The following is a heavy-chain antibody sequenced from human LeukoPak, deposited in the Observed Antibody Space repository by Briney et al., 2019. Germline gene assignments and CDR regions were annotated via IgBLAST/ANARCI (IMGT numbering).Heavy chain of an antibody. CDR3: ARGVYFNTYDSSGYGRLGFDY. D-gene: IGHD3-22*01. CDR2: IYYSGST. CDR1: GGSVSSGSYY. V-gene: IGHV4-61*01. J-gene: IGHJ4*02. Sequence: PSETLSLTCTVSGGSVSSGSYYWNWIRQPPGKGLEWIGYIYYSGSTNYNPSLKSRVTISVDTSKNQFSLKLSSVTAADTAVYYCARGVYFNTYDSSGYGRLGFDYWGQGTLVTVSS.